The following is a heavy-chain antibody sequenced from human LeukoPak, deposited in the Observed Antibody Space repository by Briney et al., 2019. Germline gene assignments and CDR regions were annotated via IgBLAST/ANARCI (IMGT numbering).Heavy chain of an antibody. J-gene: IGHJ6*03. CDR2: IYYSGST. CDR1: GGSISSYY. CDR3: ARDGARETYYYYMDV. Sequence: SETLSLTCTVSGGSISSYYWSWIRQHPGKGLEWIGYIYYSGSTNYNPSLKSRVTISVDTSKNQFSLKLSSVTAADTAVYYCARDGARETYYYYMDVWGKGTTVTVSS. D-gene: IGHD1-26*01. V-gene: IGHV4-59*01.